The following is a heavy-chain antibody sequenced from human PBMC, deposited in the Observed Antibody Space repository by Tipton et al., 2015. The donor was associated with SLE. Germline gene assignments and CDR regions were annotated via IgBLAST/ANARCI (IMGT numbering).Heavy chain of an antibody. V-gene: IGHV3-74*01. CDR1: GFNFGSYW. D-gene: IGHD1-1*01. J-gene: IGHJ6*03. Sequence: SLRLSCVVSGFNFGSYWMHWVRQVPGQGLVWVARINEDGGITSYEDSVKGRFTISRDNAKNILYLQMNSLRAEDTAVYHCARKGGYTSDVKYYYMDVWGKGTTVTVSS. CDR2: INEDGGIT. CDR3: ARKGGYTSDVKYYYMDV.